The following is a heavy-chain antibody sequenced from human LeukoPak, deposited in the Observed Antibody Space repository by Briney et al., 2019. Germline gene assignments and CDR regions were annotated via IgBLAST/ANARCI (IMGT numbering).Heavy chain of an antibody. V-gene: IGHV4-59*01. D-gene: IGHD5-18*01. Sequence: PSETLSLTCTVSGGSISSYYWSWIRQPPGKGLEWIGYIYYSGSTNYNPSLKSRVTISVDTSKNQFSLKLSTVAAADTAVYHCARGGDTAMVTAFDYWGQGTLVTVSS. CDR3: ARGGDTAMVTAFDY. J-gene: IGHJ4*02. CDR2: IYYSGST. CDR1: GGSISSYY.